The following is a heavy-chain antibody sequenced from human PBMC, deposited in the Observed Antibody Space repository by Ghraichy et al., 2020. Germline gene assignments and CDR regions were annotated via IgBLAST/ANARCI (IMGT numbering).Heavy chain of an antibody. CDR2: ISGSGGST. Sequence: GSLRLSCAASGFTFSSYAMSWVRQAPGKGLEWVSAISGSGGSTYYADSVKGRFTISRDNSKNTLYLQMNSLRAEDTAVYYCAKGLRFLEWFDYWGQGTLVTVSS. CDR3: AKGLRFLEWFDY. CDR1: GFTFSSYA. V-gene: IGHV3-23*01. D-gene: IGHD3-3*01. J-gene: IGHJ4*02.